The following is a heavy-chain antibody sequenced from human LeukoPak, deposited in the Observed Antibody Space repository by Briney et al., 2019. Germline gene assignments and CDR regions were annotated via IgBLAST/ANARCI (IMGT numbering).Heavy chain of an antibody. Sequence: SETLSLTCTVSGGSISSSSYYWGWIRQPPGKGLEWIGSIYYSGSTYYNPSLKSRVTISVDTSKNQFSLKLSSVTAADTAVYYCARKVRGPVVAATTSNWFDPWGQGTLVTVSS. D-gene: IGHD2-15*01. V-gene: IGHV4-39*07. CDR2: IYYSGST. CDR3: ARKVRGPVVAATTSNWFDP. CDR1: GGSISSSSYY. J-gene: IGHJ5*02.